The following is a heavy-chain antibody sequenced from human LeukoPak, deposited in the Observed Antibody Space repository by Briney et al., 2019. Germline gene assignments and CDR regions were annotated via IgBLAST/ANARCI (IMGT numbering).Heavy chain of an antibody. Sequence: SETLSLTCAVYGGSFSGYYWSWIRQPPGKGLEWIGEINHSGSTNYNPSLKSRVTISVDTSKNQFSLKLSSVTAADTAVYYCARVGVGSGYSQTGNWFDPWGQGTLVTVSS. V-gene: IGHV4-34*01. CDR2: INHSGST. CDR1: GGSFSGYY. J-gene: IGHJ5*02. D-gene: IGHD3-22*01. CDR3: ARVGVGSGYSQTGNWFDP.